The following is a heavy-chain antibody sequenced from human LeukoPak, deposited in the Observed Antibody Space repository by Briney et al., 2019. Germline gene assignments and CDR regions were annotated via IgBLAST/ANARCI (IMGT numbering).Heavy chain of an antibody. Sequence: GRSLRLSCAASGFTFDSYAMHWVRQAPGKGLEWVAAISYDGNNKDYEDSVKGRFTISRDNSKNTVHLHMNSLRTEDTAVYFCAKDRVGEGVAAIDYWGQGTLVTVSS. CDR2: ISYDGNNK. V-gene: IGHV3-30*18. CDR1: GFTFDSYA. J-gene: IGHJ4*02. CDR3: AKDRVGEGVAAIDY. D-gene: IGHD6-19*01.